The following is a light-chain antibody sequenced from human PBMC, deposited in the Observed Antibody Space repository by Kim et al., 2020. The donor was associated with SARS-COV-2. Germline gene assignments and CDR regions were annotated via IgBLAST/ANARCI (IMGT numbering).Light chain of an antibody. CDR2: GTF. Sequence: SVSPVERATISCRASQAISSNLAWFQQKPGQAPTLLIFGTFTRASGVPARFSGSGSGTEFTLTISSPQSDDSALYFCQQYNAWPLTFGGGTKLEI. J-gene: IGKJ4*01. CDR1: QAISSN. CDR3: QQYNAWPLT. V-gene: IGKV3-15*01.